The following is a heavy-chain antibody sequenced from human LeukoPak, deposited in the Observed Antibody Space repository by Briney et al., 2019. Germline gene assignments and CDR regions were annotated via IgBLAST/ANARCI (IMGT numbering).Heavy chain of an antibody. CDR2: VSKSGDSI. CDR1: GFTFSSYE. D-gene: IGHD3-3*01. J-gene: IGHJ6*02. CDR3: ARDSRYNTHYYYGMDV. V-gene: IGHV3-48*03. Sequence: GGSLRLSCAASGFTFSSYEVNWVRQAPGKGLEWVSYVSKSGDSIYYADSVKGRFTISRDNAKNSLYLQMNSLRAEDTAVYYCARDSRYNTHYYYGMDVWGQGTTVTVSS.